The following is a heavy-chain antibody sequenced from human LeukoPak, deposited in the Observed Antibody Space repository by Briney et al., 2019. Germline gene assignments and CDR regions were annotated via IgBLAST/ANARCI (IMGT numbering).Heavy chain of an antibody. V-gene: IGHV1-69*04. CDR2: IIPIFGVA. CDR1: RGTFSSYA. D-gene: IGHD3-3*01. Sequence: SVKVSCRASRGTFSSYAISWVRQAPGHGLDWMGRIIPIFGVANYAQKFQGRVTITADKSTSTAYMELSSLRSEDTAVYYCARDPPYDSGVGDYYYYGMDVWGQGTTVTVSS. J-gene: IGHJ6*02. CDR3: ARDPPYDSGVGDYYYYGMDV.